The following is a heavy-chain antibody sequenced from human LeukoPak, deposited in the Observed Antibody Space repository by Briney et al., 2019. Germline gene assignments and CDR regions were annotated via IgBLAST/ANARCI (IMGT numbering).Heavy chain of an antibody. CDR3: ARDSRSGVPFTVTTPGDY. D-gene: IGHD4-17*01. CDR1: GYTFTSYY. CDR2: INPSGGST. Sequence: GASVKVSCKASGYTFTSYYMHWVRQAPGQGLEWMGIINPSGGSTSYAQKFQGRVTMTRDTSTSTVYMELSSLRSEDTAVNYCARDSRSGVPFTVTTPGDYWGQGTLVTVSS. V-gene: IGHV1-46*01. J-gene: IGHJ4*02.